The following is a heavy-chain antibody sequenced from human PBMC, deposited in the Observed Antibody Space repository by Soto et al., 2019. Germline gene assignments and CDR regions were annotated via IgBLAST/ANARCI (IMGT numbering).Heavy chain of an antibody. J-gene: IGHJ4*02. CDR3: AKEGSSGWTYYFDY. Sequence: QVQLVESGGGVVQPGRSLRLSCAASGFTFSSYGMHWVRQAPGKGLEWVAVISYDGSNKYYADSVKGRFTISRDNSKNTLYRQMNSLRAEETAVYYWAKEGSSGWTYYFDYWGQGTLVTVSS. CDR2: ISYDGSNK. V-gene: IGHV3-30*18. CDR1: GFTFSSYG. D-gene: IGHD6-19*01.